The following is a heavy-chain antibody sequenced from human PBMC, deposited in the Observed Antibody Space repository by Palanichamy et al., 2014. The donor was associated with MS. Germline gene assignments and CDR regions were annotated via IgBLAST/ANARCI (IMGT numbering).Heavy chain of an antibody. V-gene: IGHV3-23*04. CDR2: ITGPGGST. CDR3: TKRVSGWFQTDY. J-gene: IGHJ4*02. D-gene: IGHD6-19*01. CDR1: GFTFSNYA. Sequence: EVQLVESGGGLVQPGGSLRLSCAASGFTFSNYAMSWVRQAPGKGLEWVSAITGPGGSTYYADSVKGRFTISRDNSKNTLYLQMNSLRAEDMAIYYCTKRVSGWFQTDYWGQGTLVTVSS.